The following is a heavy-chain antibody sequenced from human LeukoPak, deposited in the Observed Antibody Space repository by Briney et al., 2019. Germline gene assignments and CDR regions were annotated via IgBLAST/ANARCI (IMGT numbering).Heavy chain of an antibody. CDR1: GYTFTSYG. CDR2: ISAYNGNT. Sequence: ASVKVSCKASGYTFTSYGISWVRQAPGQGLEWMGWISAYNGNTNYAQKLQGRVTMTTDTSTSTAYMERRSLRSDDTAVYYCARSIAAAGPNRAFDIWGQATMVTVSS. V-gene: IGHV1-18*04. D-gene: IGHD6-13*01. J-gene: IGHJ3*02. CDR3: ARSIAAAGPNRAFDI.